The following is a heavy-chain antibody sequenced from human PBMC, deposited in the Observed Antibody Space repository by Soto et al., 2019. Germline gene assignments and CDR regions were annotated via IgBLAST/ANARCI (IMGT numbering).Heavy chain of an antibody. CDR1: ELSVSRRY. V-gene: IGHV3-53*02. D-gene: IGHD1-26*01. CDR3: ARDKTMGATRGYYYSGFDV. Sequence: EVQLVETGGGLIQPGGSLRLSCEASELSVSRRYMSWVRQAPGKGLEWVSTLDFSGSTHYADSVKGRFIISRDTANNTLFLQMNRLTAVDTAIYYCARDKTMGATRGYYYSGFDVWGQGTTVTVSS. CDR2: LDFSGST. J-gene: IGHJ6*02.